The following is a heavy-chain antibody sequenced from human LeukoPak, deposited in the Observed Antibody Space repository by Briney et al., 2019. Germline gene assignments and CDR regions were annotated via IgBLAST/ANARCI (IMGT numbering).Heavy chain of an antibody. V-gene: IGHV4-34*01. Sequence: SETLSLTCAVYGGSFSGYYWSWIRQPPGKGREGMGEMSHSGSTDYNPSLTSRVTISVDTSKNHFSLKLSPLTAADTAVYYCARSRCVLRYFACWGQGTLVTVSS. CDR3: ARSRCVLRYFAC. CDR2: MSHSGST. CDR1: GGSFSGYY. D-gene: IGHD3-9*01. J-gene: IGHJ4*02.